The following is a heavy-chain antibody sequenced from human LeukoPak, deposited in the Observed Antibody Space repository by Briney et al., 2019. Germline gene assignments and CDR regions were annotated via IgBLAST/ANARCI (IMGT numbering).Heavy chain of an antibody. V-gene: IGHV1-24*01. CDR1: GYNLTELS. J-gene: IGHJ4*02. CDR2: FDPEDGET. Sequence: ASVKVSCKVSGYNLTELSMHWVRQAPGKGLEWMGGFDPEDGETIYAQKFQGRVTMTEDTSTDTAYMELSSLRSEDTAVYYCATVSGIAAFYHFDYWGQGTLVTVSS. CDR3: ATVSGIAAFYHFDY. D-gene: IGHD6-13*01.